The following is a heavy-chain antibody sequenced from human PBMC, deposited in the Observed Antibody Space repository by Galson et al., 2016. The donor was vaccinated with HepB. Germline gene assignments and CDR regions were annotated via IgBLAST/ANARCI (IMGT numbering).Heavy chain of an antibody. V-gene: IGHV2-5*02. CDR1: GFSLRTSGEG. J-gene: IGHJ3*02. CDR2: VYWDDYK. Sequence: PALVKPTQTLTLTCTFSGFSLRTSGEGVGWIRQPPGKALEWLALVYWDDYKRYSPSLMSRLTITKDTSKNQVVLTMANMDPVDTGTYYCAHSPTAVSDNFGAFDIWGQGTMVTVSS. D-gene: IGHD6-19*01. CDR3: AHSPTAVSDNFGAFDI.